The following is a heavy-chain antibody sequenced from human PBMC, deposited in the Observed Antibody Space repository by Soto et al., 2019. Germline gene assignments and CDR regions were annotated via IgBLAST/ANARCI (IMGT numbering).Heavy chain of an antibody. CDR1: CSSISCGADY. Sequence: SDTLSLTFTGACSSISCGADYCSWIRQRPGKGLECIGFIYYSGNTNYNPSLKSRVTLSVDTSTNPSSLKMSSVTAADAALYYCARSPTNYDILTGYYTSAFDIWGHGT. CDR3: ARSPTNYDILTGYYTSAFDI. J-gene: IGHJ3*02. V-gene: IGHV4-31*03. D-gene: IGHD3-9*01. CDR2: IYYSGNT.